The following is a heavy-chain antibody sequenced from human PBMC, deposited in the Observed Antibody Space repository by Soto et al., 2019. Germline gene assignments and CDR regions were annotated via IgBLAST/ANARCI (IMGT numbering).Heavy chain of an antibody. CDR1: GFTFSSYG. CDR2: ISYDGSNK. J-gene: IGHJ6*02. D-gene: IGHD6-25*01. CDR3: ATAFPSRAAYYGMDV. V-gene: IGHV3-30*03. Sequence: QVQLVESGGGVVQPGRSLRLSCAASGFTFSSYGMHWVRQAPGKGLEWVAVISYDGSNKYYADSVKGRFTISRDNSKNTLYPQMNSLRAEDTAVYYCATAFPSRAAYYGMDVWGQGTTVTVSS.